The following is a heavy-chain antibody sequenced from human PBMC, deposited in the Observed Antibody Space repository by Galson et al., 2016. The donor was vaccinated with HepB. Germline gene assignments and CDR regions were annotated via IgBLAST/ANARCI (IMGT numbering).Heavy chain of an antibody. J-gene: IGHJ3*02. CDR1: GFTLSKYH. V-gene: IGHV3-30-3*01. CDR2: SFHDEDYT. CDR3: TREANDAFDI. Sequence: SLRLSCAASGFTLSKYHMHWVRQAPGKGLEWVALSFHDEDYTYYPDSLKGRFTISGDNTKGTVYLHMNSLRDEDTAVYYCTREANDAFDIWGQGTMVTVSS.